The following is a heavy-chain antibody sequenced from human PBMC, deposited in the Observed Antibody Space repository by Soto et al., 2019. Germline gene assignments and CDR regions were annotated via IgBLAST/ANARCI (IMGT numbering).Heavy chain of an antibody. V-gene: IGHV3-30-3*01. D-gene: IGHD3-10*01. CDR1: VFTFSDFP. J-gene: IGHJ4*02. Sequence: GGSLRLSCVACVFTFSDFPLHWVRRAPGKGLEWVAVISYDGNDESYSDSVKGRFTISRDNSKTTVYLQMNSLRADDMAVYHCARDMRHDYASGRLDYLGQGTLVTVSS. CDR3: ARDMRHDYASGRLDY. CDR2: ISYDGNDE.